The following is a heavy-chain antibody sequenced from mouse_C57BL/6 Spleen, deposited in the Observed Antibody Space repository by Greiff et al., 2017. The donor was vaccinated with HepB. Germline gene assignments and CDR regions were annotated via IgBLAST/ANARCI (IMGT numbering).Heavy chain of an antibody. D-gene: IGHD3-2*02. CDR2: INPNNGGT. CDR1: GYTFTDYY. Sequence: VQLQQSGPELVKPGASVKISCKASGYTFTDYYMNWVKQSHGKSLEWIGDINPNNGGTSYNQKFKGKATLTVDKSSSTAYMELRSLTSEDSAVYYCARDSSGYLMDYWGQGTSVTVSS. CDR3: ARDSSGYLMDY. V-gene: IGHV1-26*01. J-gene: IGHJ4*01.